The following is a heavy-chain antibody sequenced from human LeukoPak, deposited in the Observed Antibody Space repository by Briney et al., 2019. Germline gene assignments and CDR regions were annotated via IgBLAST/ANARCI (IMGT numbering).Heavy chain of an antibody. D-gene: IGHD2-2*01. V-gene: IGHV4-59*08. CDR3: ARHGAFITRGFSSTSNCYVDGLQT. CDR2: FYETVCT. CDR1: VGPMSSSH. J-gene: IGHJ3*01. Sequence: SETLSLTCTVSVGPMSSSHWIWIRESPGEGLEGIRSFYETVCTMYSRFLKRRVSIFTYTCKKQLSLSVNFVTAADTPVYYCARHGAFITRGFSSTSNCYVDGLQTWGQGIMVSVSS.